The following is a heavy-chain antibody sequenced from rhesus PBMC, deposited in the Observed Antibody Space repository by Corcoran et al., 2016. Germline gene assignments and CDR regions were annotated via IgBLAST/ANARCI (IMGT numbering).Heavy chain of an antibody. J-gene: IGHJ6*01. CDR2: IYGGSGST. Sequence: QVQLQESGPGVVTPLETLSPTCAVSGGSISGYYLWSWIRSHPGKGLAVIGYIYGGSGSTSYNPSLKNRVTISKDTSKNQFSLKLSSVTAADTAVYYCAKDGTYSNYGYYGLDSWGQGVVVTVSS. D-gene: IGHD4-23*01. V-gene: IGHV4S7*01. CDR1: GGSISGYYL. CDR3: AKDGTYSNYGYYGLDS.